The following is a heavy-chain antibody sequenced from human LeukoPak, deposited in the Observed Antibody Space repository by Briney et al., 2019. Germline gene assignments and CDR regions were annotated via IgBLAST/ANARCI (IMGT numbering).Heavy chain of an antibody. J-gene: IGHJ4*02. Sequence: GGSLRLSCAASGFTFSSYWMSWVRQAPGKGLEWVSGISGNGGGSTYYADSVKGRFTISRDDSKNTVHLQMNSLRAEDTAVYYCAKVSAATIKLIFDYWGQGTLVTVSS. D-gene: IGHD5-12*01. CDR3: AKVSAATIKLIFDY. CDR1: GFTFSSYW. V-gene: IGHV3-23*01. CDR2: ISGNGGGST.